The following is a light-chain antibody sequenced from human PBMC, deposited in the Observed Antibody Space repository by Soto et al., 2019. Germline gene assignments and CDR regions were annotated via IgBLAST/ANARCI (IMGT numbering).Light chain of an antibody. V-gene: IGKV3-20*01. CDR2: DAS. CDR3: QQYGNSPRVT. CDR1: QSVFSNY. J-gene: IGKJ5*01. Sequence: EIVLTQSPGTLSLSPGERSTLSCRARQSVFSNYLAWYQQKPGQAPRVLIHDASTRATGIPDRFSGSGSGTDFTLTISRLEPEDFAVYYCQQYGNSPRVTFGQGTRLEIK.